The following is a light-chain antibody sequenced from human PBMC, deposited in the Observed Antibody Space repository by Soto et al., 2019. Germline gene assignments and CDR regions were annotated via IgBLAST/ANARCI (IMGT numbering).Light chain of an antibody. Sequence: EIVMTQSPATLSVSPGERATLSCRASQSITSSFLSWFQQKPGQPPRLLLYGASRRAAGTPDRFSGSGSGTDFTLIISRLEPEDSAVYHCQLYGNYMFTFGQGTKLEI. J-gene: IGKJ2*01. CDR2: GAS. CDR1: QSITSSF. CDR3: QLYGNYMFT. V-gene: IGKV3-20*01.